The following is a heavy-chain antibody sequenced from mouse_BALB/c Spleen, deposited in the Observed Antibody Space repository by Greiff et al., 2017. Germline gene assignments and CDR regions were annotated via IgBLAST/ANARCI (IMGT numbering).Heavy chain of an antibody. CDR1: GFSLTSYG. CDR3: ARNQGLLRLAMDY. CDR2: IWSGGST. J-gene: IGHJ4*01. Sequence: VKLMESGPGLVQPSQSLSITCTVSGFSLTSYGVHWVRQSPGKGLEWLGVIWSGGSTDYNAAFISRLSISKDNSKSQVFFKMNSLQADDTAIYYCARNQGLLRLAMDYWGQGTSVTVSS. D-gene: IGHD2-4*01. V-gene: IGHV2-4-1*01.